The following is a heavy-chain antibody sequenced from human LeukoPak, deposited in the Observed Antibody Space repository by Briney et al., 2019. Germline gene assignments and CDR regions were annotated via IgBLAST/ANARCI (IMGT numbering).Heavy chain of an antibody. D-gene: IGHD1-20*01. CDR1: GGSISSYY. CDR2: IYYSGST. V-gene: IGHV4-59*08. J-gene: IGHJ3*02. CDR3: ARRRYNWTDAGAFDI. Sequence: SETLSLTCTVSGGSISSYYWSWIRQPPGKGLEWIGYIYYSGSTNYNPSLKSRVTISVDTSKNQFSLKLSSVTAADTAVYYCARRRYNWTDAGAFDIWGQGTMVTVSS.